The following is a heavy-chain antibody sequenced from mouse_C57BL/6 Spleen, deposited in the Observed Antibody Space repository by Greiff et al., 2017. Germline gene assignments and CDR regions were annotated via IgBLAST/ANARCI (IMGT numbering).Heavy chain of an antibody. Sequence: VQLQQPGAELVRPGSSVKLSCKASGYTFTSYWMDWVKQRPGQGLEWIGNIYPSDSETHYNQKFKDKATLTVDKSSSTASMQLSSLTSEDSAVYYCARDCDEGYWYFCVWGTGTTVTVST. D-gene: IGHD2-13*01. CDR2: IYPSDSET. J-gene: IGHJ1*03. V-gene: IGHV1-61*01. CDR3: ARDCDEGYWYFCV. CDR1: GYTFTSYW.